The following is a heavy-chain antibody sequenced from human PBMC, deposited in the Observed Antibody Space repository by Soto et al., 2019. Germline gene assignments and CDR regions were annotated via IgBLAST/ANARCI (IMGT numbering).Heavy chain of an antibody. CDR1: GGTFSSYA. CDR2: IIPIFGTA. Sequence: AVKVSCKASGGTFSSYAISWVRQAPGQGLEWMGGIIPIFGTANYAQKFQGRVTITADESTSTAYMELSSLRSEDTAVYYCARDSNGILREVEGYYYYGMDVWGQGTTVTVSS. D-gene: IGHD1-1*01. J-gene: IGHJ6*02. CDR3: ARDSNGILREVEGYYYYGMDV. V-gene: IGHV1-69*13.